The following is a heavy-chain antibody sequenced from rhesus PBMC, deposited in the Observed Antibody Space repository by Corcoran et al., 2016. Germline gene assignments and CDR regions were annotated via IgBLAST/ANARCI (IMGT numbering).Heavy chain of an antibody. V-gene: IGHV4-127*01. Sequence: QVQLQESGPGLVKPSETLSLPCAVSGYSLSRGYGWGWIRQPPGKGLEWVGYIGGSSGSTNYNLSLKSRVTISKDTSKNQFSLKLSSVTAADTAVYYCASPYYYGSGYYTFDYWGQGVLVTVSS. J-gene: IGHJ4*01. CDR2: IGGSSGST. CDR1: GYSLSRGYG. D-gene: IGHD3-28*01. CDR3: ASPYYYGSGYYTFDY.